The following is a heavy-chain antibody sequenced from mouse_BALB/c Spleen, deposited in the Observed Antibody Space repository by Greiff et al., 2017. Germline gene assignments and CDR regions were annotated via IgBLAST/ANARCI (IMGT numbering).Heavy chain of an antibody. CDR1: GYSITSDYA. D-gene: IGHD2-2*01. V-gene: IGHV3-2*02. CDR3: ARDYGYDERFAY. CDR2: ISYSGST. J-gene: IGHJ3*01. Sequence: VQLQQSGPGLVKPSQSLSLTCTVTGYSITSDYAWNWIRQFPGNKLEWMGYISYSGSTSYNPSLKSRISITRDTSKNQFFLQLNSVTTEDTATYYCARDYGYDERFAYWGQGTLVTVSA.